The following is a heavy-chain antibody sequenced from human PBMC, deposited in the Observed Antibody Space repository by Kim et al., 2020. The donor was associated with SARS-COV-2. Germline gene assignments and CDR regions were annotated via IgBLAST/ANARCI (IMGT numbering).Heavy chain of an antibody. CDR2: ISSSGSYI. J-gene: IGHJ6*02. D-gene: IGHD6-19*01. V-gene: IGHV3-21*01. CDR1: GYTFSSYS. CDR3: ARVGSSGWPGAYYYGMDV. Sequence: GGSLRLSCAASGYTFSSYSMDWVRQAPGKGLDWVSSISSSGSYIYYADSVKGRFTISRDNAQNSLYLQMNSLRAEDTAVYYCARVGSSGWPGAYYYGMDVWGRGTTVTVSS.